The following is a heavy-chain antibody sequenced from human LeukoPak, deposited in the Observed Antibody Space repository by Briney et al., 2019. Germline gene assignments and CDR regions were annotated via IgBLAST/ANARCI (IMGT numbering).Heavy chain of an antibody. Sequence: SVKVSCKASGGTFSSYAISWVRQAPGQGLEWMGRIIPIFGTANYAQKFQGRVTITTVESTSTAYMELSSLRSEDTAVYYCARSHDSSGYYDAFDIWGQGTMVTVSS. V-gene: IGHV1-69*05. D-gene: IGHD3-22*01. CDR1: GGTFSSYA. CDR3: ARSHDSSGYYDAFDI. J-gene: IGHJ3*02. CDR2: IIPIFGTA.